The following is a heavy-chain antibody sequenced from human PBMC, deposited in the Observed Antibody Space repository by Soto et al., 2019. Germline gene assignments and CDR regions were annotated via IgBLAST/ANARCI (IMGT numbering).Heavy chain of an antibody. CDR2: IYYSGST. D-gene: IGHD3-22*01. CDR3: ARQHYYYDSSGYPFDY. V-gene: IGHV4-59*04. J-gene: IGHJ4*02. CDR1: GGSISSYY. Sequence: SETLSLTCTVSGGSISSYYWSWIRQPPGKGLEWIGYIYYSGSTYYNPSLKSRVTISVDTSKNQFSLKLSSVTAADTAVYYCARQHYYYDSSGYPFDYWGQGTLVTVSS.